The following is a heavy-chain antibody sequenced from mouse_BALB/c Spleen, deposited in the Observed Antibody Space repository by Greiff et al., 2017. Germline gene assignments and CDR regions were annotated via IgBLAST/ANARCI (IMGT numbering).Heavy chain of an antibody. CDR2: ISSGGSYT. V-gene: IGHV5-6*01. D-gene: IGHD2-2*01. Sequence: EVKLVESGGDLVKPGGSLKLSCAASGFTFSSYGMSWVRQTPDKRLEWVATISSGGSYTYYPDSVKGRFTISRDNAKNTLYLQMSSLKSEDTAMYYCARGGLWLRRGYWYFDVWGAGTTVTVSS. CDR3: ARGGLWLRRGYWYFDV. CDR1: GFTFSSYG. J-gene: IGHJ1*01.